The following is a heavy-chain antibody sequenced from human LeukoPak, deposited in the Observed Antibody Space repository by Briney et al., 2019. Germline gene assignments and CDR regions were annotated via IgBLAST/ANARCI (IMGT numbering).Heavy chain of an antibody. CDR2: INHSGST. V-gene: IGHV4-39*01. Sequence: PSETLSLTCTVSGGSISSSSYYWGWIRQPPGKGLEWIGEINHSGSTNYNPSLKSRVTISVDTSKNQFSLKLSSVTAADTAVYYCARHPTRPVWFGTVGWFDPWGQGTLVTVSS. D-gene: IGHD3-10*01. CDR1: GGSISSSSYY. CDR3: ARHPTRPVWFGTVGWFDP. J-gene: IGHJ5*02.